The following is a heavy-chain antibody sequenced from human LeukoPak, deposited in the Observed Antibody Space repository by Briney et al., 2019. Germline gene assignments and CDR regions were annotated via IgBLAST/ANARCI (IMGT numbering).Heavy chain of an antibody. V-gene: IGHV3-9*01. J-gene: IGHJ2*01. CDR3: AKDMRDRYSCGSGSARLYWYFDL. CDR2: ISWNSGSI. CDR1: GFTFGDYA. Sequence: GGSLRLSCAASGFTFGDYAMHCVRQAPGKGLEWVSGISWNSGSIGYADSVKGRFTISRDNAKNSLYLQMNSLRAEDTALYYCAKDMRDRYSCGSGSARLYWYFDLWGRGTLVTVSS. D-gene: IGHD3-10*01.